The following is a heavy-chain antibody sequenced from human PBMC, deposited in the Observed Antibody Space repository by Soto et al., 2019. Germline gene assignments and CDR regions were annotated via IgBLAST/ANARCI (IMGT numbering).Heavy chain of an antibody. CDR1: GFTFSSSS. J-gene: IGHJ3*02. Sequence: GGSLRLSCAASGFTFSSSSMNWVRQAPGKGPEWISYISESSSTIYYVDSVKGRFTISRDNAKNSLYLQMNSLRVEDTAVYYCARGLDTYDALDIWGQGTMVTVSS. V-gene: IGHV3-48*01. CDR3: ARGLDTYDALDI. CDR2: ISESSSTI. D-gene: IGHD3-16*01.